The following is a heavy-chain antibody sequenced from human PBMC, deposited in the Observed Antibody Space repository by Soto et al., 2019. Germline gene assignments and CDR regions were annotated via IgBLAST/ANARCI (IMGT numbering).Heavy chain of an antibody. CDR2: ISAYNGNT. CDR1: GYTFNRYG. CDR3: ASEVFYCSGRADY. Sequence: QVQLVQSGAEVKKPGASVKVSCKASGYTFNRYGISWVRQAPGQGLEWMGWISAYNGNTNFAQKFQGRATMTTDTSTSTAYMELRSLRADDTAVYYCASEVFYCSGRADYWGQGTLVTVSS. D-gene: IGHD3-10*01. J-gene: IGHJ4*02. V-gene: IGHV1-18*01.